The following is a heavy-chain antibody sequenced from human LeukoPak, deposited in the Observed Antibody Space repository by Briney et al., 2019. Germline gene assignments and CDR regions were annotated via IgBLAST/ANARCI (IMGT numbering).Heavy chain of an antibody. D-gene: IGHD2-15*01. CDR1: GFTFSTYG. V-gene: IGHV3-23*01. Sequence: GALRLSCAASGFTFSTYGMSWVRQAPGKGLEWVSAVSSTGGTTYYADSVKGRFTISRDNSKNTLFLQINSLRAEDTAVYYCAKNGDRGAFCSGGTCYPYYYYYMDVWGKGTTVTISS. J-gene: IGHJ6*03. CDR2: VSSTGGTT. CDR3: AKNGDRGAFCSGGTCYPYYYYYMDV.